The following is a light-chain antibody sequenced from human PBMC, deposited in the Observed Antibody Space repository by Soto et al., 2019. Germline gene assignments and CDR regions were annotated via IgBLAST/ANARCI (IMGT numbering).Light chain of an antibody. J-gene: IGLJ3*02. V-gene: IGLV1-44*01. CDR3: ATLDDSLNARGV. CDR1: RSNIGNNA. Sequence: QSVLTQPPSASGTPGQRVTISCSGSRSNIGNNAVTWYQQFPGTAPKLLIYNNNQRPSGVPDRFSGSKSGTSASLAISGLQSEEEADYYCATLDDSLNARGVLGGGTKLTVL. CDR2: NNN.